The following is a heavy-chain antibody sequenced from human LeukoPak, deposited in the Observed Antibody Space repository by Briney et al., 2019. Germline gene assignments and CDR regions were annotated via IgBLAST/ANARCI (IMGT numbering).Heavy chain of an antibody. J-gene: IGHJ6*02. CDR3: ARHGGYGDYISHHYYYGMDV. CDR2: IYPGDSDT. Sequence: GESLKISCKGSGYSFTSYWIGWVRQMPGKGLEWMGIIYPGDSDTRYSPSFQGQVTISADKSISTAYLQWSSLKASDTAMYYCARHGGYGDYISHHYYYGMDVWGQGTTVTVSS. V-gene: IGHV5-51*01. D-gene: IGHD4-17*01. CDR1: GYSFTSYW.